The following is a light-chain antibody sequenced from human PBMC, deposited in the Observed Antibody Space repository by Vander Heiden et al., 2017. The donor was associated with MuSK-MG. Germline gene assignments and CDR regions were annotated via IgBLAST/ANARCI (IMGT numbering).Light chain of an antibody. Sequence: EIVLTPSPATLSLSPGERATLSCRASQSVSSYLAWYQQKPGQAPRLLIYDASNRATGIPARISGSGSGTDFTLTISSLEPEDFAVYFCQQRHSWPRTFGQGTKVEVK. CDR1: QSVSSY. J-gene: IGKJ1*01. V-gene: IGKV3-11*01. CDR2: DAS. CDR3: QQRHSWPRT.